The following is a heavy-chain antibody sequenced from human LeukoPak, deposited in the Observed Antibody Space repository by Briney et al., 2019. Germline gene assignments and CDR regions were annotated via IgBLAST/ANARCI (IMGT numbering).Heavy chain of an antibody. J-gene: IGHJ5*02. CDR1: GGSMRSYY. CDR2: IHTSGTT. Sequence: SETLSLTCTVSGGSMRSYYWSFIRQPARKGLEWIGRIHTSGTTYYNASLKSRVTMSVDMSKNQFSLRLTSVAAADTAVYYCARGDFYDGGGRNWFDPWGQGTLVTVPS. V-gene: IGHV4-4*07. D-gene: IGHD3-16*01. CDR3: ARGDFYDGGGRNWFDP.